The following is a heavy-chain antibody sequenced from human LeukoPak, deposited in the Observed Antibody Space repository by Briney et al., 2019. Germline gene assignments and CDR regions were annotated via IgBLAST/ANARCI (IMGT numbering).Heavy chain of an antibody. Sequence: PGGSLRLSCAASGFTFSDYYMSWIRQAPGKGLEWVSYISSSGSTIYYADSVKGRFTISRDNAKNSLYLQMSSLRAEDTAVYYCAREQVVVVPAGHYYYYYYMDVWGKGTTVTVSS. CDR2: ISSSGSTI. D-gene: IGHD2-2*01. V-gene: IGHV3-11*04. CDR3: AREQVVVVPAGHYYYYYYMDV. CDR1: GFTFSDYY. J-gene: IGHJ6*03.